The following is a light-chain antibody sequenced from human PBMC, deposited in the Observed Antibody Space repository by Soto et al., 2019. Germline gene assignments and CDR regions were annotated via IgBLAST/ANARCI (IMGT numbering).Light chain of an antibody. CDR1: ESINNNY. CDR2: AAS. Sequence: ENVLTQSPGTLSLSPGEEATLSCRANESINNNYLAWYQQIPGQPPRLLIYAASSRATGIPDRFSGRGSGTDFTLIISRLEPEDFSVYYCQQYATPPRTFGQGTKVEIK. V-gene: IGKV3-20*01. CDR3: QQYATPPRT. J-gene: IGKJ1*01.